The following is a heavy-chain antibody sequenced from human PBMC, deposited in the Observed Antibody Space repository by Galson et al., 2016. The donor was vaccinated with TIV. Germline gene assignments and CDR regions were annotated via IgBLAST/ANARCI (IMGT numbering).Heavy chain of an antibody. CDR3: ARPPYCGDDCYKYDS. CDR2: INPAVGLT. V-gene: IGHV1-69*04. CDR1: GGTFNSYD. D-gene: IGHD2-21*01. J-gene: IGHJ5*02. Sequence: SVKVSCKASGGTFNSYDISWLRQVPGQGFEWMGRINPAVGLTKYAQRFQGRITITAAHMELSSLTSEDTAVYYCARPPYCGDDCYKYDSWGQGTLVTVSS.